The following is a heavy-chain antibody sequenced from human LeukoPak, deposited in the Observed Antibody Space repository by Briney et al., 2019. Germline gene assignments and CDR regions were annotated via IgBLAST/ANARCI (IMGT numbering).Heavy chain of an antibody. Sequence: GGSLRLSCAASGFTFSSYAMSWVRQAPGRGLEYISAISSSGDDTLYADSVKGRFTISRDNFKNTLYLQMNSLRTEDTAVYYCAKGQTWASVYFDSWGQGTLVTVSS. CDR2: ISSSGDDT. CDR1: GFTFSSYA. D-gene: IGHD7-27*01. CDR3: AKGQTWASVYFDS. J-gene: IGHJ4*02. V-gene: IGHV3-23*01.